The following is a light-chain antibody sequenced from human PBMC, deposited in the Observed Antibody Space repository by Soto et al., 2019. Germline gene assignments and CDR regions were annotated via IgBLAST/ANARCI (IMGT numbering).Light chain of an antibody. CDR1: QTISSW. Sequence: DIQMTQSPSTLSGSVGDRVTITCRASQTISSWLAWYQQKPGKAPKLLIYKASTLKSGVLSRFSGSGSGTEFTLTISSLQPDDFATYYCQHYNSYSLTFGGGTKVDIK. CDR3: QHYNSYSLT. V-gene: IGKV1-5*03. CDR2: KAS. J-gene: IGKJ4*01.